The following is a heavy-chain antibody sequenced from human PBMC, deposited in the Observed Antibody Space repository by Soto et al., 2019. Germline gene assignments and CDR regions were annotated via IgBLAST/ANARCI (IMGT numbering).Heavy chain of an antibody. J-gene: IGHJ4*02. D-gene: IGHD3-10*01. CDR2: INPNSGNI. CDR3: ARGRASGSYYLLDY. CDR1: GNTFTSYD. Sequence: SVKVSCKASGNTFTSYDINWVRQATVHGLEWMGWINPNSGNIGYAQKFQGRVTMTRDTAIRTAYMEVSRLRSDDTAVYYCARGRASGSYYLLDYWGQGTLVTVSS. V-gene: IGHV1-8*01.